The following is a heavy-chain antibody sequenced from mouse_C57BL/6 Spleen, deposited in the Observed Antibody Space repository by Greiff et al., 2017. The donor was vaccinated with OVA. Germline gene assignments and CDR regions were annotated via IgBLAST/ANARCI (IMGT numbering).Heavy chain of an antibody. V-gene: IGHV5-9-1*02. CDR2: ISSGGDYI. D-gene: IGHD2-4*01. J-gene: IGHJ3*01. Sequence: EVKLQESGEGLVKPGGSLKLSCAASGFTFSSYAMSWVRQTPEKRLEWVAYISSGGDYIYYADTVKGRFTISRDNARNTLYLQMSSLKSEDTAMYYCTREVYDYDGAGFAYWGQGTLVTVSA. CDR3: TREVYDYDGAGFAY. CDR1: GFTFSSYA.